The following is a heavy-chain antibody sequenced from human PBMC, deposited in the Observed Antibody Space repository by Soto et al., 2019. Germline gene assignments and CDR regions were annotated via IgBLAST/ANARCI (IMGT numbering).Heavy chain of an antibody. V-gene: IGHV3-23*01. J-gene: IGHJ4*02. CDR2: ISGSSGST. CDR1: GFTFSSYA. CDR3: ASRGSGSYYDY. D-gene: IGHD1-26*01. Sequence: EVQLLESGGGLVQPGGSLRLSCAASGFTFSSYAMRWVRQAPGKGLEWVSAISGSSGSTYYADSVKGRFTISRDNSKNTLYLQMNSLRAEDTAVYYCASRGSGSYYDYWGQGTLVTVSS.